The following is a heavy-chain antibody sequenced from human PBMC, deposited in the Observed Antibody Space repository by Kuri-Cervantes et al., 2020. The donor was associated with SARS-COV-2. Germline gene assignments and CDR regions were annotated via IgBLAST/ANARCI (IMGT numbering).Heavy chain of an antibody. J-gene: IGHJ4*02. D-gene: IGHD1-26*01. V-gene: IGHV3-21*01. CDR1: GFTFSSYA. CDR2: ISSSSSYI. Sequence: LSLTCAASGFTFSSYAMSWVRQAPGKGLEWVSSISSSSSYIYYADSVKGRFTISRDNAKNSLYLQMNSLRAEDTAVYYCARGEGPFDYWGQGTLVTVSS. CDR3: ARGEGPFDY.